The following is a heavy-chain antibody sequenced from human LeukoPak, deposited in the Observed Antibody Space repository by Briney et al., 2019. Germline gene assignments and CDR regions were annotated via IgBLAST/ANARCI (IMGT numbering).Heavy chain of an antibody. J-gene: IGHJ3*02. CDR3: ARDPGSDAFDI. Sequence: GGSLRLSCAASGFTFSSYAMHWFRQAPGKGLEWVAVISYDGSNKYYADSVKGRFTISRDNSKNTLYLQMNSLRAEDTAVYYCARDPGSDAFDIWGQGTMVTVSS. V-gene: IGHV3-30-3*01. D-gene: IGHD3-10*01. CDR2: ISYDGSNK. CDR1: GFTFSSYA.